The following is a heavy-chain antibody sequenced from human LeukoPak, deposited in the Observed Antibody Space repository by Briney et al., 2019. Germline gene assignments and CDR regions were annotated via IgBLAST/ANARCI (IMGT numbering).Heavy chain of an antibody. CDR3: AKDRPYYYDSSGYEAFDI. Sequence: GGSLRLSCAASGFTFSSYAMTWLRQAPGKGLEWVSTIGGSGDSTYYADSVKGRFTISRDNSKNTLYLQMNTLRAEDTAVYYCAKDRPYYYDSSGYEAFDIWGQGTLVTVSS. D-gene: IGHD3-22*01. CDR1: GFTFSSYA. J-gene: IGHJ3*02. CDR2: IGGSGDST. V-gene: IGHV3-23*01.